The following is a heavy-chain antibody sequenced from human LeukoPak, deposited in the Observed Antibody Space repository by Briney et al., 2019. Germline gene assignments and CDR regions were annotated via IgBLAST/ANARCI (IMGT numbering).Heavy chain of an antibody. D-gene: IGHD2-15*01. CDR2: IYYSGST. Sequence: SETLSLTCTVSGGSISSYYWSWIRQPPGKGLEWIGYIYYSGSTNYNPSLKSRVTISVDTSKNQFSLKLSSVIAADTAVYYCAREVSGLDCSGGSCYPAKRLDPWGQGTLVTVSS. CDR3: AREVSGLDCSGGSCYPAKRLDP. J-gene: IGHJ5*02. CDR1: GGSISSYY. V-gene: IGHV4-59*01.